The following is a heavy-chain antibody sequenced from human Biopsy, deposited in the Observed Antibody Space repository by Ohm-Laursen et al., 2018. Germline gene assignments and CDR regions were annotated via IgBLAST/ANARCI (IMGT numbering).Heavy chain of an antibody. CDR3: ARLNSGTYDASDL. D-gene: IGHD1-26*01. J-gene: IGHJ3*01. V-gene: IGHV3-23*01. CDR2: INSSGGST. CDR1: GFTFSSYA. Sequence: SLRLSCAAFGFTFSSYAMSWVRQAPGKGLEWVSVINSSGGSTSYADSVKGRFTISRDNSRNTLYLHMNSLRAEDTAVYYCARLNSGTYDASDLWGQGTMVIVSS.